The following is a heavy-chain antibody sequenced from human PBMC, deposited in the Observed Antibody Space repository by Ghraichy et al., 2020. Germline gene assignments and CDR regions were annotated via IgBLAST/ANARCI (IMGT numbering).Heavy chain of an antibody. D-gene: IGHD2-8*01. CDR3: ARHNHIVLMAPNWFDP. CDR2: IYPGDSDT. Sequence: GESLNISCKGSGYSFTSYWIGWVRQMPGKGLEWMGIIYPGDSDTRYSPSFQGQVTISADKSISTAYLQWSSLKASDTAMYYCARHNHIVLMAPNWFDPWGPVTLFTVSS. CDR1: GYSFTSYW. J-gene: IGHJ5*02. V-gene: IGHV5-51*01.